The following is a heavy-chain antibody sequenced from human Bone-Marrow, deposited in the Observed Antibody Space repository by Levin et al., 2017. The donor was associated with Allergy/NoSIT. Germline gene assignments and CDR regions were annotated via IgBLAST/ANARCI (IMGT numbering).Heavy chain of an antibody. CDR3: AREVAYDGPSDYSGMDV. V-gene: IGHV4-39*07. CDR2: IYYSGST. Sequence: SQTLSLTCSVSGGSISSSSYYWGWIRQPPGKGLEWIGTIYYSGSTYYNPSLKSRVTISIDMSKNQFSLKLSSVTAADTAVYYCAREVAYDGPSDYSGMDVWGQGTTVTVSS. D-gene: IGHD5-12*01. J-gene: IGHJ6*02. CDR1: GGSISSSSYY.